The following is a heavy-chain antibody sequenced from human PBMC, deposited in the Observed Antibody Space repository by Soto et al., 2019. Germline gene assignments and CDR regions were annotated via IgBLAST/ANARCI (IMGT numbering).Heavy chain of an antibody. V-gene: IGHV4-59*01. J-gene: IGHJ4*02. CDR3: ARGDVVVRNYFDY. Sequence: QVQLQESGPGLVKPSETLSLTCTVPGGSISSYYWSWIRQPPGKGLEWIGYSYYSGSTHYNPSLKSRVTISVATSKNQFSLKLSSVTAADTAVYYCARGDVVVRNYFDYWGQGTLVTVSS. CDR2: SYYSGST. D-gene: IGHD2-21*01. CDR1: GGSISSYY.